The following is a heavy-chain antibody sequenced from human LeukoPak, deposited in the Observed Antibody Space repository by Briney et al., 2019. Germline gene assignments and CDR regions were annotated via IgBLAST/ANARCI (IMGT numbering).Heavy chain of an antibody. J-gene: IGHJ6*02. CDR3: ARGHYYDSSGYYSYYYYGMDV. Sequence: SVKVSCKASGGTFSSYAIGWVRQAPGQGLEWMGGIIPIFGTANYAQKFQGRVTITADESTSTAYMELSSLRSEDTAVYYCARGHYYDSSGYYSYYYYGMDVWGQGTTVTVSS. D-gene: IGHD3-22*01. CDR2: IIPIFGTA. CDR1: GGTFSSYA. V-gene: IGHV1-69*01.